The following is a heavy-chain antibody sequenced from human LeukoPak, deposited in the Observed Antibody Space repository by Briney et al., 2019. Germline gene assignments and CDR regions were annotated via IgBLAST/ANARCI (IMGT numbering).Heavy chain of an antibody. CDR2: IYISGST. Sequence: SETLSLTCTVSGGSISSYYWSWIRQPAGKGLEWIGRIYISGSTNYNPSLKSRVSMSVDTSKNHFSLKLSSVTAADTAVYYCARWTTLVRGFDYWGQGTLVTVSS. D-gene: IGHD3-10*01. CDR1: GGSISSYY. CDR3: ARWTTLVRGFDY. V-gene: IGHV4-4*07. J-gene: IGHJ4*02.